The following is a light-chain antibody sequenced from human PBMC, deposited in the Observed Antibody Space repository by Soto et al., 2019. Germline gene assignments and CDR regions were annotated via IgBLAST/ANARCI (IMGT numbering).Light chain of an antibody. CDR3: QQYHDWPL. J-gene: IGKJ3*01. CDR1: ERMGSK. CDR2: GAS. V-gene: IGKV3D-15*01. Sequence: EIVMTQYPAALSMSPGERATLFCRASERMGSKLACYQQKPGQAPRLLIYGASTRATGIPARFSGSGSVKAFTLTITSLQSVDCAVYYGQQYHDWPLFGPGTKMDIK.